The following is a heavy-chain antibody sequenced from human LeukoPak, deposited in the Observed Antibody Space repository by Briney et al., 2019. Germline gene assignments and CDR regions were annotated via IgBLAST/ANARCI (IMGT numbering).Heavy chain of an antibody. J-gene: IGHJ4*02. Sequence: ASVKVSCKASGYTFTSYAMNWVRQAPGQGLEWMGWINTNTGNPTYAQGFTGRLVFSLDTYVRTAYLQISSLKAEDTAVYYCAGPAPDYGFWRGYSTFDYWGQGTLVTVSS. CDR1: GYTFTSYA. CDR3: AGPAPDYGFWRGYSTFDY. D-gene: IGHD3-3*01. V-gene: IGHV7-4-1*02. CDR2: INTNTGNP.